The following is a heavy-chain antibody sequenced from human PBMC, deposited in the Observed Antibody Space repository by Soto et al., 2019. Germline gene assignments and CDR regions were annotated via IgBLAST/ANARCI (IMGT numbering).Heavy chain of an antibody. Sequence: SETLSLTCAVYGGSFSGYYWSWIRQPPGKGLEWIGEINHSGSTNYNPSLKSRVTISVDTSKNQFSLKRSSVTAADTAVYYCARVLRRAGKSTAAGKPNYYYYYMDVWGKGTTVTVSS. CDR3: ARVLRRAGKSTAAGKPNYYYYYMDV. V-gene: IGHV4-34*01. CDR2: INHSGST. J-gene: IGHJ6*03. D-gene: IGHD6-13*01. CDR1: GGSFSGYY.